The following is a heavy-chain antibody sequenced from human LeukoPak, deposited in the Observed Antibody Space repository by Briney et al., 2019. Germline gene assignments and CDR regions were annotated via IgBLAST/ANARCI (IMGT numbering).Heavy chain of an antibody. D-gene: IGHD6-6*01. CDR3: ARNKEYSSSSVYED. Sequence: ASVTVSCKASGYAFTGYYMHWVRQAPGQGLEWMGWNNANSGGTNYAQKFQGRVTMTRDTSISTAYMELSRLRSDDTAVYYCARNKEYSSSSVYEDWGQGTLVTVSS. CDR1: GYAFTGYY. CDR2: NNANSGGT. J-gene: IGHJ4*02. V-gene: IGHV1-2*02.